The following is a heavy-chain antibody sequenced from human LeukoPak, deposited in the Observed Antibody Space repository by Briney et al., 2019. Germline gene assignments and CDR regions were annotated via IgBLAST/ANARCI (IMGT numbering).Heavy chain of an antibody. V-gene: IGHV4-31*03. Sequence: SETLSLTCTVSGGSISSGGYYWSWIRQHPGKGLEWIGYIYYSGSTYYNPSLKSRVTISVDTPKNQFSLKLSSVTAADTAVYYCARETYYDSSGSPNFDYWGQGTLVTVSS. CDR2: IYYSGST. CDR3: ARETYYDSSGSPNFDY. CDR1: GGSISSGGYY. D-gene: IGHD3-22*01. J-gene: IGHJ4*02.